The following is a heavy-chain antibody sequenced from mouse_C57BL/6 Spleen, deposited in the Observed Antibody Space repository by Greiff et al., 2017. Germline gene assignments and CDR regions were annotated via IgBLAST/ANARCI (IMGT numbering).Heavy chain of an antibody. CDR1: GFSLTSYG. D-gene: IGHD1-1*01. CDR2: IWSGGST. Sequence: VMLVESGPGLVQPSQSLSITCTVSGFSLTSYGVHWVRQSPGKGLEWLGVIWSGGSTDYNAAFISRLSISKDNSKSQVFFKMNSLQADDTAIYYCARNPLLRYWYFDVWGTGTTVTVSS. V-gene: IGHV2-2*01. CDR3: ARNPLLRYWYFDV. J-gene: IGHJ1*03.